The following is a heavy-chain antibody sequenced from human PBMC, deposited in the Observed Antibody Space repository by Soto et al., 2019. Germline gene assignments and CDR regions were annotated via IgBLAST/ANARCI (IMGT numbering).Heavy chain of an antibody. D-gene: IGHD5-12*01. CDR1: GCTFSSYA. Sequence: GASVKVSCKASGCTFSSYAIRWVRQAPGQGLEWMGGIIHNFGTTNYAQKFQGRVTITADESTSTAYMELSSLRSEDTAVYYCARRERWLQFSYYGMDVWGQGTTVTVSS. CDR3: ARRERWLQFSYYGMDV. CDR2: IIHNFGTT. V-gene: IGHV1-69*13. J-gene: IGHJ6*02.